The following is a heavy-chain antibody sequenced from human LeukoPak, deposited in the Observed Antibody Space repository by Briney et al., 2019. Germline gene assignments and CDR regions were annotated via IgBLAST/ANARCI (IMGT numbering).Heavy chain of an antibody. Sequence: GKSLRLSCAASGLTFSSYSMHWVRQAPGKGLEWVADISYDGSNKYYADSVKGRFTISRDNSKNTLYLQMNSLRAEDTAVYYCARPRSSYYYGSGSYYNYWGQGTLVTVSS. J-gene: IGHJ4*02. CDR1: GLTFSSYS. CDR2: ISYDGSNK. CDR3: ARPRSSYYYGSGSYYNY. D-gene: IGHD3-10*01. V-gene: IGHV3-30*04.